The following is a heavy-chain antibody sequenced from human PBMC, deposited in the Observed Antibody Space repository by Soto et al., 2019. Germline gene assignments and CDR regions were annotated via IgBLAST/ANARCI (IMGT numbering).Heavy chain of an antibody. CDR1: GFTFRSYS. D-gene: IGHD1-26*01. CDR3: ARGVGATGAFDI. J-gene: IGHJ3*02. CDR2: ISSSSSYI. V-gene: IGHV3-21*01. Sequence: ESGGGLVKPGGSLRVSCAASGFTFRSYSRNWVRQAPGKGLEWVSSISSSSSYIYYADSVKGRFTISRDNAKNSLYLQMNSLRAEDTAVYYCARGVGATGAFDIWGQGTMVTVSS.